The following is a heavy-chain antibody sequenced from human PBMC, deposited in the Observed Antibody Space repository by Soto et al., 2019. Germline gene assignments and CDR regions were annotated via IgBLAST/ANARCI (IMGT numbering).Heavy chain of an antibody. V-gene: IGHV1-69*08. Sequence: QVQLVQSGAEVKKPGSSVKVSCKASGGTFSSYTISWVRQAPGQGLEWMGRIIPILGIANYAQKFQGRVTITADKPTGTAYRELSSRRSEDTAVYYCARDLSGGEHYWGQGTLVTVSS. CDR2: IIPILGIA. J-gene: IGHJ4*02. D-gene: IGHD3-16*01. CDR1: GGTFSSYT. CDR3: ARDLSGGEHY.